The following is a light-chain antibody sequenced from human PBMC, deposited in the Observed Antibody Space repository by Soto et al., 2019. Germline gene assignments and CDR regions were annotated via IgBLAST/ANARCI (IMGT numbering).Light chain of an antibody. Sequence: QAVVTQEPSFSVSPGGTVTLTCGLSSGSVSTNYYPSWYQQTPGQAPRTLIYSTNIRSSGVPDRFSGSILGNKAALTIAGAQADDESDYYCMLYMGSDIWVFGGGTQLTVL. CDR2: STN. J-gene: IGLJ3*02. CDR1: SGSVSTNYY. V-gene: IGLV8-61*01. CDR3: MLYMGSDIWV.